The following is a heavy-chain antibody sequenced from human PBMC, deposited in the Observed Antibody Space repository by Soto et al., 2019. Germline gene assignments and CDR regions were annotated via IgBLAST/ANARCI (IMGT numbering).Heavy chain of an antibody. Sequence: PSQTLSRTCAISGDRVSTNSAAWNWIRQSPSRGLEWRGRTDYRSKWNNDYALSVKGRITINPATHNNHVSLHLPSVPTEDTAVYYCTGITSLRGMEVCGQGTQVTVSS. CDR3: TGITSLRGMEV. CDR1: GDRVSTNSAA. CDR2: TDYRSKWNN. D-gene: IGHD3-10*01. J-gene: IGHJ6*02. V-gene: IGHV6-1*01.